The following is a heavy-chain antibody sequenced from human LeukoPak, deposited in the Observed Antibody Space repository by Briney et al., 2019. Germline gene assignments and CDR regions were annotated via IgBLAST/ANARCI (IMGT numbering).Heavy chain of an antibody. Sequence: SETLSRTCSVSGGSISSHYWSWIRQPPGKRLEWIGYIFNTGNTNYNPSLASRVTMSVDTSRAQFFLRLSPVTAADTAIYYCASRPADTTWYGVFDYWSQGTPVTVSS. V-gene: IGHV4-59*11. CDR3: ASRPADTTWYGVFDY. CDR1: GGSISSHY. D-gene: IGHD3-10*01. J-gene: IGHJ4*02. CDR2: IFNTGNT.